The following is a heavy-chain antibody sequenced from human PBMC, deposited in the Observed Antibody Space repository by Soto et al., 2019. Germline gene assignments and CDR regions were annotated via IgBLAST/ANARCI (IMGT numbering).Heavy chain of an antibody. D-gene: IGHD3-22*01. Sequence: QVQVVQSGAEVKKPGASVKVSCKASGYTFTGYYMHWVRQAPGQGLEWMGWIIPNNGGTKYAQKFQDRVTMTRDTSISTAYMELRRPRSDDTAVYYCARGTFDSSGDYFAGWFGPWGQGTLVTVSS. CDR3: ARGTFDSSGDYFAGWFGP. V-gene: IGHV1-2*02. CDR2: IIPNNGGT. J-gene: IGHJ5*02. CDR1: GYTFTGYY.